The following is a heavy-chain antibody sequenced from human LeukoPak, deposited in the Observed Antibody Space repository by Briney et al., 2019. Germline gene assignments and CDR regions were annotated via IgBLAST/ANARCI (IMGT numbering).Heavy chain of an antibody. D-gene: IGHD5-24*01. CDR2: IKADGSGT. CDR1: GFTIGPYA. CDR3: ARRWLEQKGAFDI. Sequence: GGALRLSCAASGFTIGPYAMYWVRQGPGRGLEWVSVIKADGSGTFYADSVRGRFTTSRHNSKNTLYLQMNSLRAEDTAVYYCARRWLEQKGAFDIWCQGTMVTVSS. J-gene: IGHJ3*02. V-gene: IGHV3-23*03.